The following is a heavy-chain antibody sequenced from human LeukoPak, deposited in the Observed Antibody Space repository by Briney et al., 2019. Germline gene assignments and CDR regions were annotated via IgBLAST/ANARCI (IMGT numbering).Heavy chain of an antibody. V-gene: IGHV5-51*01. CDR2: IYPGDSES. CDR1: GYNLVSYW. J-gene: IGHJ4*02. D-gene: IGHD2-21*02. CDR3: PRHSDCGGDCPFDY. Sequence: GESLKISCKASGYNLVSYWIAWVRQMPGRGLEWMGVIYPGDSESRYSSSFQGQVTISVDKSINSAYLQWSSLKASDTAMYYCPRHSDCGGDCPFDYWGQGTLVTVSS.